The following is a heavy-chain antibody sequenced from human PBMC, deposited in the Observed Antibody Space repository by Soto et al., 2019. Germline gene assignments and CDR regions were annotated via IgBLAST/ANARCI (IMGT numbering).Heavy chain of an antibody. CDR3: ARDQGARWLRTYYFDY. CDR2: ISSSSSYI. D-gene: IGHD5-12*01. Sequence: GGSLRLSCAASGFTFSSYSMNWVRQAPGKGLEWVSSISSSSSYIHYADSVKGRFTISRDNAKNSLYLQMNSLRAEDTAVYYCARDQGARWLRTYYFDYWGQGTLVPVSS. J-gene: IGHJ4*02. CDR1: GFTFSSYS. V-gene: IGHV3-21*01.